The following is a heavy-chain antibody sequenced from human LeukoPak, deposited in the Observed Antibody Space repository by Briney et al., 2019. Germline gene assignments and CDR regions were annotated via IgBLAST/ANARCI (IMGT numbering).Heavy chain of an antibody. CDR3: AKGKGSSWYPGYFDY. V-gene: IGHV3-30*02. Sequence: PGGSLRLSCAASGFTFSSYGMHWVRQAPGKGLEWVAFIRYDGSNKYYADSVKGRFTISRDNSKNTLYLQMNSLRAEDTAVYYCAKGKGSSWYPGYFDYWGQGTLVTVSS. CDR1: GFTFSSYG. J-gene: IGHJ4*02. D-gene: IGHD6-13*01. CDR2: IRYDGSNK.